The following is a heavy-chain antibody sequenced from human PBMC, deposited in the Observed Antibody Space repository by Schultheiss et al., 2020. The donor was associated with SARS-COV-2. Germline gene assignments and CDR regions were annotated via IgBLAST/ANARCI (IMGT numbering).Heavy chain of an antibody. CDR1: GFTFSSYA. Sequence: GGSLRLSCAASGFTFSSYAMNWVRQAPGKGLEWVSSISSSSSYIYYADSVKGRFTISRDNAKNSLYLQMNSLRAEDTAVYYCANGGYCSGGSCRTISWGQGTLVTVSS. CDR2: ISSSSSYI. D-gene: IGHD2-15*01. J-gene: IGHJ5*02. CDR3: ANGGYCSGGSCRTIS. V-gene: IGHV3-21*04.